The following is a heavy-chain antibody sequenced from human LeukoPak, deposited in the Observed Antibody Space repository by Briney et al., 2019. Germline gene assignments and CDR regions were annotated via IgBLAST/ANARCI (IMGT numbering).Heavy chain of an antibody. J-gene: IGHJ6*03. V-gene: IGHV3-11*04. CDR1: GFTFSDYF. CDR2: ISSSGSTI. D-gene: IGHD1-26*01. Sequence: PGGSLRLSCAASGFTFSDYFMSWIRQAPGKGLEWVSYISSSGSTIYYADSVKGRFTISRDNAKKSVYLQMNSLRVEDTAVYYCARAYSERYGLGYYYMDVWGKGTTVTISS. CDR3: ARAYSERYGLGYYYMDV.